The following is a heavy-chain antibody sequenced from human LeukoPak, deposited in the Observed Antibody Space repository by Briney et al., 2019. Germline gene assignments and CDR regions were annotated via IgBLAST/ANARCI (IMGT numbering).Heavy chain of an antibody. J-gene: IGHJ6*02. CDR1: GGTFSSYA. CDR2: IIPIFGTA. CDR3: AREFSYYGSGKYGMDV. Sequence: SVKVSCKASGGTFSSYAISWVRQAPGQGLEWKGGIIPIFGTANYAQKFQGRVTITADESTSTAYMELSSLRSEDTAVYYCAREFSYYGSGKYGMDVWGQGTTVTVSS. V-gene: IGHV1-69*01. D-gene: IGHD3-10*01.